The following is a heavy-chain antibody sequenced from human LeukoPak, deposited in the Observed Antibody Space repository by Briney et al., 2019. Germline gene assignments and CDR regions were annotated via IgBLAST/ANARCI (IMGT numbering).Heavy chain of an antibody. CDR2: ISGSGGST. CDR1: AFTFSRYA. CDR3: AKTRFGESPLDY. V-gene: IGHV3-23*01. D-gene: IGHD3-10*01. Sequence: GGSLRLSCAASAFTFSRYAMHWVRQAPGKGLEWVSAISGSGGSTYYADSVKGRFTISRDNSKNTLYLQMNSLRAEDTAVYYCAKTRFGESPLDYWGQGTLVTVSS. J-gene: IGHJ4*02.